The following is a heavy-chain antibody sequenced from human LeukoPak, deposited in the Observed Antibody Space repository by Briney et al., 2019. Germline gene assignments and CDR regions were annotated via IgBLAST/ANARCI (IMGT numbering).Heavy chain of an antibody. CDR2: IYYSGST. V-gene: IGHV4-39*01. J-gene: IGHJ6*03. Sequence: SETLSLTCTVSGGSLSSSSYYWGWIRQPPGKGLEGIGSIYYSGSTYYNPSLKSRVTISVDTSKNQFSLKLSSVTAADTAVYYCATQPRYDFWSGYYTGSYYYYYMDVWGKGTTVTVSS. CDR3: ATQPRYDFWSGYYTGSYYYYYMDV. D-gene: IGHD3-3*01. CDR1: GGSLSSSSYY.